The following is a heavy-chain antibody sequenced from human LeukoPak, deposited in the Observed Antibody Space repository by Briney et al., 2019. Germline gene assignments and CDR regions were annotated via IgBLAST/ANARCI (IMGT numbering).Heavy chain of an antibody. V-gene: IGHV4-38-2*02. CDR3: ARGGDTASI. D-gene: IGHD5-18*01. Sequence: SETLSLTCTVSGHSISSGYFWGWIRQPPGKGLEWIGSIYHSGSTNHNPSLKSRVTISVDTSKNQFSLKLSSVTAADTAVYYCARGGDTASIWGQGTLVTVSS. CDR2: IYHSGST. J-gene: IGHJ1*01. CDR1: GHSISSGYF.